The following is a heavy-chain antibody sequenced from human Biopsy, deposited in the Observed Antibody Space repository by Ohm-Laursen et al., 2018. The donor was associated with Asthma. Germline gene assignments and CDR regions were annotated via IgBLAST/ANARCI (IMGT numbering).Heavy chain of an antibody. CDR2: IKRRSDGGTT. J-gene: IGHJ4*02. CDR1: GFTFSSFA. V-gene: IGHV3-15*01. CDR3: TTGIDY. Sequence: GSLRLSCTASGFTFSSFAMSWVRQAPGKGLEWVGRIKRRSDGGTTDYAAPVKGRFTISRDDSKNTLYLQMNSLKTEDTAVYYCTTGIDYWGQGTLVTVSS.